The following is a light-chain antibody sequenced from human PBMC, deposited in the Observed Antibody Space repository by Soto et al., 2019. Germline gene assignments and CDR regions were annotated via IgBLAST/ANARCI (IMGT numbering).Light chain of an antibody. V-gene: IGLV2-14*01. CDR2: EVS. Sequence: YVRRPSASVPGSPGQSIPISGTGTSSYVGGYNYVSWYQQHPGKSPKLMIYEVSNRPSGVSNRFSGSKSGNTASLTISGLQAEDEADYYCSSYTSSSTYVFGTGTKVTV. CDR3: SSYTSSSTYV. CDR1: SSYVGGYNY. J-gene: IGLJ1*01.